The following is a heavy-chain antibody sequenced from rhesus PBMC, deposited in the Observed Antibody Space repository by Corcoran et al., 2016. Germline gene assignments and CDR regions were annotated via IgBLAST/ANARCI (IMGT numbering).Heavy chain of an antibody. D-gene: IGHD6-25*01. Sequence: EVQLVETGGGLVQPGGSLRLSCAAPGFTFSRYGMSWVRQAPGKGLEWVSGISYTGGSTYYADSVKGRFTISRDNSKNTLSLQMNSLRAEDTAVYYCAKEERQLEYWGQGVLVTVSS. J-gene: IGHJ4*01. V-gene: IGHV3S5*01. CDR3: AKEERQLEY. CDR2: ISYTGGST. CDR1: GFTFSRYG.